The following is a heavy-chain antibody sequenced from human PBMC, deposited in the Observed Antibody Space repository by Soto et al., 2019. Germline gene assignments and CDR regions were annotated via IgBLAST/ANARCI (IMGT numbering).Heavy chain of an antibody. CDR1: GFAFSSYG. V-gene: IGHV3-30*18. CDR3: TKDQGPYFHLAP. J-gene: IGHJ5*02. Sequence: QVRLVESGGGVVQPGRSLRLSCAASGFAFSSYGMHWVRQAPGKGLEWVAVISNDGSKEYYTDSVKGRFTISRDNSKNTQYRQMNSLRAEDTGVYYCTKDQGPYFHLAPWGQGILVTVSS. CDR2: ISNDGSKE. D-gene: IGHD3-10*01.